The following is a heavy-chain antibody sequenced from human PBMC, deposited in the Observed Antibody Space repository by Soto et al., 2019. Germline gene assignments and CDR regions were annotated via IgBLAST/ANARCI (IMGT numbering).Heavy chain of an antibody. J-gene: IGHJ6*02. Sequence: SVKVSCKASGGTFSSYTISWVRQAPGQGLEWMGRIIPILGIANYAQKFQGRVTITADKSTSTAYMELSSLRSEDTAVYYCARGQRYGDYLYYYYYGTDVWGQGTTVTVSS. V-gene: IGHV1-69*02. CDR3: ARGQRYGDYLYYYYYGTDV. CDR1: GGTFSSYT. CDR2: IIPILGIA. D-gene: IGHD4-17*01.